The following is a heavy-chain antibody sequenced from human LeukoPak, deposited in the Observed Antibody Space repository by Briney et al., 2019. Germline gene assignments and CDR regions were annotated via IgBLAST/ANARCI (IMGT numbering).Heavy chain of an antibody. D-gene: IGHD3-22*01. Sequence: PSETLSLTCTVSGGSISSYYWSWIRQPPGKGLERIGYIYYSGSTNYNPSLKSRVTISVDTSKNQFSLKLSSVTAADTAVYYCARVGYYYDSSGPDYYFHYWGQGTLVTVSS. CDR1: GGSISSYY. CDR2: IYYSGST. V-gene: IGHV4-59*13. CDR3: ARVGYYYDSSGPDYYFHY. J-gene: IGHJ4*02.